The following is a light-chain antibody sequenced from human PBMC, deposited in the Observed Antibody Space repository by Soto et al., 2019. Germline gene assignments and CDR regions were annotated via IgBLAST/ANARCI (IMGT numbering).Light chain of an antibody. V-gene: IGKV3-20*01. CDR3: QRYAGSSPYT. Sequence: ESVLTQSPGTLFLSPGERASLSCRASQSVRNNYLAWYQQKPGQPPRLLILGSFNRATGIPDRFRGSGSGTDFTLTITRLEPAFFAWYVGQRYAGSSPYTFGQDTK. CDR2: GSF. J-gene: IGKJ2*01. CDR1: QSVRNNY.